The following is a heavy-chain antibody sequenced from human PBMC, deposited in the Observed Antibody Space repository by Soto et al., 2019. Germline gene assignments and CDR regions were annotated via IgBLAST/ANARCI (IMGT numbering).Heavy chain of an antibody. V-gene: IGHV3-33*08. J-gene: IGHJ4*02. CDR2: IWYDGGNK. CDR3: ARARFNGWSFDY. D-gene: IGHD6-19*01. Sequence: RGSLRLSCVPSGFTLTNYAMTWVRQAPGKGLEWVAVIWYDGGNKYYADSVKGRFTISRDNSKNTLYLQMNSLRAEDTAVYYCARARFNGWSFDYWGQGTLVTVSS. CDR1: GFTLTNYA.